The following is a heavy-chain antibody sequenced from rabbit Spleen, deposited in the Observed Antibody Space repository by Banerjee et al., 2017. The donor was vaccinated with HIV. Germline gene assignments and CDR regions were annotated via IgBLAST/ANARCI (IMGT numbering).Heavy chain of an antibody. V-gene: IGHV1S40*01. J-gene: IGHJ4*01. D-gene: IGHD6-1*01. CDR2: IYFGKGRTDI. CDR3: ARNAGAAGNGYAPV. CDR1: GLDFSSSYL. Sequence: QSLEESGGDLVKPGASLTLTCTASGLDFSSSYLICWVRQAPGKGLEWSTCIYFGKGRTDIYYAAWAKGRFTITKSSSITVTLQMTSLTAADTATYFCARNAGAAGNGYAPVWGPGTLVPV.